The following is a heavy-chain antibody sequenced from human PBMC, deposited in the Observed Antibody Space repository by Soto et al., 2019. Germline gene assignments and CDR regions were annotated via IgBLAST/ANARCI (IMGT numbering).Heavy chain of an antibody. CDR2: MNPNSGNT. Sequence: KVYCKAFGYTKTRYVISRRSHATGQGLEWMGWMNPNSGNTGYAQKFQGRVTMTRNTSISTAYMELSSLRAEDTAVYYCAKKGILDYYDSGAYAYWGQGTMVTVSS. CDR3: AKKGILDYYDSGAYAY. J-gene: IGHJ4*02. V-gene: IGHV1-8*01. CDR1: GYTKTRYV. D-gene: IGHD3-22*01.